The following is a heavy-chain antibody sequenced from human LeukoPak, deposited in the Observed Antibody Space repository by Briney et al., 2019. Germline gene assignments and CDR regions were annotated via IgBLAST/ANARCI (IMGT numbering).Heavy chain of an antibody. J-gene: IGHJ3*02. CDR2: IYHSGST. V-gene: IGHV4-39*01. D-gene: IGHD6-13*01. Sequence: SETLSLTCTVSGASISSSSHYWIWVRQPPGKGLEWIGSIYHSGSTYYNPSLKSRVTISVHTSKDQFSLKLSSVTAADTAVYYCARRGYSRDETFDIWGQGTVVTVSS. CDR3: ARRGYSRDETFDI. CDR1: GASISSSSHY.